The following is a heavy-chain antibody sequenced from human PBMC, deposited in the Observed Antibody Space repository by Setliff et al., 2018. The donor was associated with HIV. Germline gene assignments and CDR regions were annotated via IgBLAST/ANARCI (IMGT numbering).Heavy chain of an antibody. V-gene: IGHV5-51*01. J-gene: IGHJ4*02. CDR2: IYPGDSDT. CDR3: TRQTREAPYYFDY. CDR1: GYSFSSYW. Sequence: GESLKISCKGSGYSFSSYWIGWVRQMPGKGLEWMGIIYPGDSDTRYSPSIQGQVTISADKSINTAYLQWGSLQASDTAIYFCTRQTREAPYYFDYWGQGTLVTVSS.